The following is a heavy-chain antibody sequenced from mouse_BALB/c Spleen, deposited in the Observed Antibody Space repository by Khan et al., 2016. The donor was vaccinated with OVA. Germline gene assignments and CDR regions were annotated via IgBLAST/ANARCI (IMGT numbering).Heavy chain of an antibody. CDR3: TRIYRSDFDY. Sequence: EVKLLESGPELVRPGASVKISCKASGYSFTGYFMNWVMQSPGKSLEWIGRINPHIGETFYNQRFKDKATLTVDESSSTAHMELRSLASEYSAVYYCTRIYRSDFDYWGQGTTLTVSS. CDR1: GYSFTGYF. D-gene: IGHD1-1*01. J-gene: IGHJ2*01. CDR2: INPHIGET. V-gene: IGHV1-20*02.